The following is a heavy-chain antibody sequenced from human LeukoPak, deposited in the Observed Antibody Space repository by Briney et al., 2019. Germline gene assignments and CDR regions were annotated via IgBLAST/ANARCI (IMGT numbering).Heavy chain of an antibody. CDR3: ARDGIAAAGTQAFDI. V-gene: IGHV4-34*01. Sequence: SETLSLTCAVYGGSFSGYYWSWIRQPPGKGLEWIGDINHSGSTNYNPSLKSRVTISVDTSKNQFSLKLSSVTAADTAVYYCARDGIAAAGTQAFDIWGQGTMVTVSS. D-gene: IGHD6-13*01. CDR2: INHSGST. CDR1: GGSFSGYY. J-gene: IGHJ3*02.